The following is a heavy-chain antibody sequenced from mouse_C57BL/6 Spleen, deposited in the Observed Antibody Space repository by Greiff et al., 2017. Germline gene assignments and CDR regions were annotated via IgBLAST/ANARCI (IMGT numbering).Heavy chain of an antibody. V-gene: IGHV1-75*01. CDR3: ARSDYYGSSYYAMDY. J-gene: IGHJ4*01. CDR1: GYTFTDYY. Sequence: QVQLQQSGPELVKPGASVKLSCKASGYTFTDYYINWVKQRTGQGLEWIGWIFPGSGSTYYNEKFKGKATLTVDKSSSTAYMLLSSLTSEDSAVYFCARSDYYGSSYYAMDYWGKGTSVTVSS. CDR2: IFPGSGST. D-gene: IGHD1-1*01.